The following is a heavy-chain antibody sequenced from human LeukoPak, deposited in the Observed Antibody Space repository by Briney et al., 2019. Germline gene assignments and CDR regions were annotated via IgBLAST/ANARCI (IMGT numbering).Heavy chain of an antibody. V-gene: IGHV4-59*01. CDR2: IYYSGST. Sequence: SETLSLTCTVSGGSISSYYWSWIRQPPGKGLEWIGYIYYSGSTNYNPSLKSRVTISVDTSENQFSLKLSSVTAADTAVYYCARDPGIGYCGGDCSYYMDVWGKGTTVTVSS. CDR1: GGSISSYY. J-gene: IGHJ6*03. CDR3: ARDPGIGYCGGDCSYYMDV. D-gene: IGHD2-21*01.